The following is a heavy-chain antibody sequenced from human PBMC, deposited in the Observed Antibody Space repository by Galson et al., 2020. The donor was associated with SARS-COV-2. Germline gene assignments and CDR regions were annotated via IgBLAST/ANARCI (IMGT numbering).Heavy chain of an antibody. CDR3: SREGWQGGD. Sequence: GGTLRLSCDVSGFTFNDFWMSWFRQAPGKGLEWVANIKGDGSETNYADFVKGRFSISRDNAANSLYLQMNSLRVEASAVYYCSREGWQGGDWGQGSRVAVSS. CDR1: GFTFNDFW. CDR2: IKGDGSET. D-gene: IGHD6-19*01. V-gene: IGHV3-7*01. J-gene: IGHJ4*02.